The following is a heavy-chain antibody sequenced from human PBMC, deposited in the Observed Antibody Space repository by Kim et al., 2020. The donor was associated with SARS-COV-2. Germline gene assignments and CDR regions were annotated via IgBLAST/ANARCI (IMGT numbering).Heavy chain of an antibody. CDR2: ISTDGSGT. Sequence: GGSLRLSCATSGFNFNDYAMHWVRQAPGKGLVWVSIISTDGSGTRYADSVKGRFTISRDNAKNTVYLQMTSLTAEDTAVYYCARDFVRGNYWGQGTLVTVSS. J-gene: IGHJ4*02. CDR3: ARDFVRGNY. V-gene: IGHV3-74*01. CDR1: GFNFNDYA. D-gene: IGHD1-26*01.